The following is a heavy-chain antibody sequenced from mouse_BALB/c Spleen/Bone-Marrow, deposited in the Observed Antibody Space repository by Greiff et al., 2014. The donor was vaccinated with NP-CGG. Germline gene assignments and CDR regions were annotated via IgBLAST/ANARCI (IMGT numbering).Heavy chain of an antibody. D-gene: IGHD1-1*01. Sequence: EVHLVESGAELVKPGASVKLSCTASGFNIKDTYMHWVKQRPEQGLEWIGRIDPANGYTKFDPKFQGKATITADTSSNTAYLQLSILTSEDTVVYYCARGTTVVSYYAMDYWGQGTSVTVSS. CDR3: ARGTTVVSYYAMDY. J-gene: IGHJ4*01. CDR1: GFNIKDTY. CDR2: IDPANGYT. V-gene: IGHV14-3*02.